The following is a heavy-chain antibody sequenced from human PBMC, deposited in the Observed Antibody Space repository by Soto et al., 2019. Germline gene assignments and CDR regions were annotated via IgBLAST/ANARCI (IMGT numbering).Heavy chain of an antibody. J-gene: IGHJ4*02. CDR1: GFTFSSYG. D-gene: IGHD1-1*01. CDR2: ISYDGSNK. Sequence: QVQLVESGGGVVQPGRSLRLSCAASGFTFSSYGMHWVRQAPGKGLEWVAVISYDGSNKNYADSVKGRFTISRDNSKNTLYLQMNSLRAEDTAVYYCAKDRALEHPDYWCQGTLVTVSS. CDR3: AKDRALEHPDY. V-gene: IGHV3-30*18.